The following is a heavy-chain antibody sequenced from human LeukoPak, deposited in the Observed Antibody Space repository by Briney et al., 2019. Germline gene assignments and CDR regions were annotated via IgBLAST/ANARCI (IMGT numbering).Heavy chain of an antibody. Sequence: SETLSLTCTVSGASISRGDDYWTWIRQPAGKGLEWIWRIYTSGTTNYNPSLKSRVTVSGDTSKNQFSLKLSSGTAADTAVYYCAREGYGGNPFDYWGQGTLVTVSS. D-gene: IGHD4-23*01. CDR1: GASISRGDDY. V-gene: IGHV4-61*02. CDR2: IYTSGTT. J-gene: IGHJ4*02. CDR3: AREGYGGNPFDY.